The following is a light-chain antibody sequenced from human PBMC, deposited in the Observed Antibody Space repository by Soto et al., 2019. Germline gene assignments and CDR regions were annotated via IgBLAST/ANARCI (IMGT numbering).Light chain of an antibody. CDR2: EDT. Sequence: NFMLTQPHSVSESPGKTVTISCTGTSGSIADNYVQWYQQRPGSAPTTVIYEDTQRPSGVPDRFSGSIDYSSNSASITISGLETADEADYYGLSSDGGDVVFGGGTKLTVL. CDR3: LSSDGGDVV. J-gene: IGLJ2*01. V-gene: IGLV6-57*02. CDR1: SGSIADNY.